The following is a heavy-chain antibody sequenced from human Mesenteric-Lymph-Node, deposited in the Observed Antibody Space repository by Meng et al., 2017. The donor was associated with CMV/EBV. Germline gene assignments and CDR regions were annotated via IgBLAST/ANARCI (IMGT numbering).Heavy chain of an antibody. CDR3: ARDLDTAMAYDY. J-gene: IGHJ4*02. V-gene: IGHV1-3*01. D-gene: IGHD5-18*01. Sequence: RASGYTFTSYALHWVRQAPGQRLEWMGWINVGNGNTKYSQKFQGRVTITRDTSASTAYMELSSLRSEDTAVYYCARDLDTAMAYDYWGQGTLVTVSS. CDR2: INVGNGNT. CDR1: GYTFTSYA.